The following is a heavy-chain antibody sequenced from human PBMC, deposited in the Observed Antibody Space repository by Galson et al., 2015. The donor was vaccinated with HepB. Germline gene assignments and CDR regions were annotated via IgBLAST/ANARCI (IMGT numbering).Heavy chain of an antibody. Sequence: SVKVSCKASGGTFSSYAISWVRQAPGQGLEWMGGIIPIFGTANYAQKFQGRVTITADESTSTAYMELSSLRSEDTAVYYCARRRLYGDYKNFDYWGQGTLVTVSS. CDR1: GGTFSSYA. J-gene: IGHJ4*02. CDR3: ARRRLYGDYKNFDY. CDR2: IIPIFGTA. D-gene: IGHD4-17*01. V-gene: IGHV1-69*13.